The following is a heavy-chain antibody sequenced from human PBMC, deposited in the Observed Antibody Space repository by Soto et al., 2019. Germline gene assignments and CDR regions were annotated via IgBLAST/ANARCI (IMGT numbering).Heavy chain of an antibody. Sequence: QVQLVESGGGVVQPGRSLRLSCAASGFTFSSYGMHWVRHAPGKGLEWVAVISYDGSNKYYADSVKGRFTISRDNSKNTQYLQMNSLRAEDTAVYYCAKDADCISTSCHADYWGQGTLVTVSS. CDR3: AKDADCISTSCHADY. V-gene: IGHV3-30*18. CDR2: ISYDGSNK. D-gene: IGHD2-2*01. CDR1: GFTFSSYG. J-gene: IGHJ4*02.